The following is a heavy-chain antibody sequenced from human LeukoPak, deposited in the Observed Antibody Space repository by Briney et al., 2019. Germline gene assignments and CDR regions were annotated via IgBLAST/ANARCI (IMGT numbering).Heavy chain of an antibody. J-gene: IGHJ4*02. Sequence: PGGSLRLSCAASGFTFSHYGMHWVRQASGKGLEWVGRIRSKANNYATTYAASVKGRFTISRDDLKNTAYLQMNSLNTEDTAVYYCARSGFYDSSGSFDYWGQGILVTVSP. CDR3: ARSGFYDSSGSFDY. V-gene: IGHV3-73*01. CDR2: IRSKANNYAT. CDR1: GFTFSHYG. D-gene: IGHD3-22*01.